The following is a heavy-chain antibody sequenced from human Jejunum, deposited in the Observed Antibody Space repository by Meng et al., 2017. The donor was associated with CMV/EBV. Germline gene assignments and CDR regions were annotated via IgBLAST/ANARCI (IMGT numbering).Heavy chain of an antibody. CDR3: ARGRSGGSYVWYFDL. D-gene: IGHD1-26*01. J-gene: IGHJ2*01. CDR1: GFPFTYA. Sequence: YGFPFTYAMHWVRQAPGKGLEWVAVISEDGSKKYYVDSVKGRFSISRDNSKKTLSLQMNSLTAEDTAVYYCARGRSGGSYVWYFDLWGRGTLVTVSS. V-gene: IGHV3-30-3*01. CDR2: ISEDGSKK.